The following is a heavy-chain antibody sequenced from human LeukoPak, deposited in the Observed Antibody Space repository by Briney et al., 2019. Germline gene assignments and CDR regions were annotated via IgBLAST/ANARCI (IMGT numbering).Heavy chain of an antibody. CDR2: ISNDGKYI. V-gene: IGHV3-21*01. CDR1: GFTFSSYS. CDR3: ARDRYSGSYWYY. Sequence: GGSLRLSCAASGFTFSSYSMNWVRQAPGKGLEWVSSISNDGKYIYYVDSVKGRFTISRDNAKNSVHLQMNSLRAEDAAVYYCARDRYSGSYWYYWGQGTLVTVSS. J-gene: IGHJ4*02. D-gene: IGHD1-26*01.